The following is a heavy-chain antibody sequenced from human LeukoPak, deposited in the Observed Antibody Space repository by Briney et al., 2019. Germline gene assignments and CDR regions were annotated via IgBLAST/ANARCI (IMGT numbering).Heavy chain of an antibody. Sequence: SVKVSCKASGGTFSSYAISWVRQAPGQGLEWMGGIIPIFGTANYAQKFQGRVTITADESTSIAYMELSSLRSEDTAVYYCAKDRPPTVRGYFDYWGQGTLVTVSS. CDR2: IIPIFGTA. V-gene: IGHV1-69*13. CDR1: GGTFSSYA. J-gene: IGHJ4*02. CDR3: AKDRPPTVRGYFDY. D-gene: IGHD4-17*01.